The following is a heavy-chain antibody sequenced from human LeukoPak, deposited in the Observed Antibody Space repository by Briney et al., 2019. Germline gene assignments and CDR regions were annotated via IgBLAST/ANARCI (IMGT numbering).Heavy chain of an antibody. CDR1: GDSISSSRYS. D-gene: IGHD1-14*01. CDR2: IHYTGST. J-gene: IGHJ4*02. Sequence: SETLFLTCTVSGDSISSSRYSWGWIRQPPGKGLEWIGIIHYTGSTYYNPSLKSRVTMPVDTSKNQLSLELTSVTAADTAVYYCARLAPVWFDYWGQGTLVTVSS. V-gene: IGHV4-39*01. CDR3: ARLAPVWFDY.